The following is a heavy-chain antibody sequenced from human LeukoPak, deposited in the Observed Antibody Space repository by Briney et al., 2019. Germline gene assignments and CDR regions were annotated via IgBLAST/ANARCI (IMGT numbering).Heavy chain of an antibody. Sequence: SETLSLTCTVSGGSISSYYLSWIRQPAGKGLGWIGRIYSRGTTYNPSLKDRVTMSADTSRNHVSLTLNSVTAADTAVYYCARDSGTTGEVKFDPWGQGTLVTVSS. V-gene: IGHV4-4*07. CDR1: GGSISSYY. J-gene: IGHJ5*02. CDR3: ARDSGTTGEVKFDP. D-gene: IGHD3-10*01. CDR2: IYSRGT.